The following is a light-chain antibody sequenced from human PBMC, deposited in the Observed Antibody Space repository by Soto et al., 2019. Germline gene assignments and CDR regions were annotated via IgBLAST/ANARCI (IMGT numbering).Light chain of an antibody. CDR1: SSDVGGYNY. Sequence: QSALTQPASVSGSPGQSISISCTGTSSDVGGYNYVSWYQHHPGKAPKLMIFDVSNRPSGVSNRFSGSKSGYTASLTISGLQAEDESDYYCSSYTTSSTLVFGGGTKVTVL. V-gene: IGLV2-14*03. CDR3: SSYTTSSTLV. CDR2: DVS. J-gene: IGLJ2*01.